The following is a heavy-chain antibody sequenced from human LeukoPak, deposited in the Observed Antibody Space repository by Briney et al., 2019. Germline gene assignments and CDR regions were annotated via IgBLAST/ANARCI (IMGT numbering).Heavy chain of an antibody. CDR2: ISYDGSNE. V-gene: IGHV3-30*18. D-gene: IGHD6-13*01. CDR3: AKSKGSSWYDY. CDR1: GFTFGAYA. Sequence: GRSLRLSCAASGFTFGAYAMHWVRQSPGKGLEWVALISYDGSNEWYADSVKGRFTISRDNSKNTLYLQMNSLRAEDTAVYYCAKSKGSSWYDYWGQGTLVTVSS. J-gene: IGHJ4*02.